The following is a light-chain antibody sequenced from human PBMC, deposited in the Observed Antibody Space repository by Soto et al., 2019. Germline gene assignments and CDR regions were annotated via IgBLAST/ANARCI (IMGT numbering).Light chain of an antibody. CDR2: AAS. J-gene: IGKJ5*01. CDR3: QQYDNLPIT. V-gene: IGKV1-9*01. Sequence: DIQMTQSPSSLSASVGDRVTITCRASQSISSYLAWYQQKPGKAPKLLIYAASTLQSGVPSRFSGSGSGTEFTLTISSLQPEDIATYYCQQYDNLPITFGQGTRLEV. CDR1: QSISSY.